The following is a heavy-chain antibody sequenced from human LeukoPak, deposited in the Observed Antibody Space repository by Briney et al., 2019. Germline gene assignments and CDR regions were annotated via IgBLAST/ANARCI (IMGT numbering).Heavy chain of an antibody. CDR3: AVYSYDASDAFDI. CDR2: ISGSGGST. V-gene: IGHV3-23*01. Sequence: GGSLRLSCAASGFTFSSYGMSWVRQAPGKGLEWVSAISGSGGSTYYADSVKGRFTISRDNSKNTLYLQMNSLRAEDTAVYYCAVYSYDASDAFDIWGQGTMVTVSS. J-gene: IGHJ3*02. D-gene: IGHD5-18*01. CDR1: GFTFSSYG.